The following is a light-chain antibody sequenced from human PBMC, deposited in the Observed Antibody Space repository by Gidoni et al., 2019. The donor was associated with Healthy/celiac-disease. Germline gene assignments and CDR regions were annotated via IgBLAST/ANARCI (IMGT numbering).Light chain of an antibody. V-gene: IGKV3-20*01. J-gene: IGKJ2*01. CDR1: TSVSSSF. Sequence: EIVLTKYPGTLSLSTGESATLSCRASTSVSSSFLAWYQQKPGQAPRLLLYVASSRATGIPDRFSGSGSATDFTLTISRLVPEEVALYYCQQYGSSPMYTFXQXTKLEIK. CDR3: QQYGSSPMYT. CDR2: VAS.